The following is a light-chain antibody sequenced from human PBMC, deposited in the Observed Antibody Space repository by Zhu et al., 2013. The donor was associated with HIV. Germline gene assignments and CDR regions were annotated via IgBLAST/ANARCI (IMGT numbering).Light chain of an antibody. CDR1: HDVRSY. V-gene: IGKV1-17*01. CDR3: LQHNSHPPT. Sequence: DIQMTQSPSSLSASVGDRITITCRASHDVRSYLGWYQQKPGKAPKRLIYEVFKLQNGVPSRFSGSGSGTEFTLTISSLQPEDFATYHCLQHNSHPPTFGQGTKVEIK. J-gene: IGKJ1*01. CDR2: EVF.